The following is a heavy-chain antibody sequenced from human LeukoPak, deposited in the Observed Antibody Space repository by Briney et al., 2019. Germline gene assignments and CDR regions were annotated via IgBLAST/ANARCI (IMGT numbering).Heavy chain of an antibody. CDR3: ARGGGATNYYYYYMDV. CDR1: GYTFTGYY. J-gene: IGHJ6*03. D-gene: IGHD1-26*01. Sequence: GASVKVSCKASGYTFTGYYMHWVRQAPGQGLEWMGWINPNSGGTDYAQKFQGRVTMTRDTSISTAYMELSSLRSDDTAVYYCARGGGATNYYYYYMDVWGKGTTVTVSS. V-gene: IGHV1-2*02. CDR2: INPNSGGT.